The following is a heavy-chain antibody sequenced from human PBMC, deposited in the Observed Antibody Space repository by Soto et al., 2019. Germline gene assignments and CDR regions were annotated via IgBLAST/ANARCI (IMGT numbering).Heavy chain of an antibody. CDR1: VYTFRNYD. Sequence: QVQLVQSGAEVKRPGASVKVSCKASVYTFRNYDVAWVRRAPGHGLEWMGWISISKGKTYYQESLQVRVTMTMDTGTTTAYMEVRSLRSDDTAVYYCARKGYIGNFGLDVWGQGTTVTVSS. D-gene: IGHD5-12*01. V-gene: IGHV1-18*01. CDR2: ISISKGKT. J-gene: IGHJ6*02. CDR3: ARKGYIGNFGLDV.